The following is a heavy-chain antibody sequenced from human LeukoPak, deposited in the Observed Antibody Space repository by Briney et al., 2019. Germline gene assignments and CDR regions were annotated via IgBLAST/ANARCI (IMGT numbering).Heavy chain of an antibody. Sequence: GASVKVSCKASGYTFTNYYMHWVRQAPGQGLEWVGIINPSGGNTSYARKFQGRVTVTRDTSTSTVYMELRSLRSEDTAVYYCARVYCSGGRCYDSGGDYWGQGTLVTVSS. CDR1: GYTFTNYY. V-gene: IGHV1-46*01. D-gene: IGHD2-15*01. J-gene: IGHJ4*02. CDR2: INPSGGNT. CDR3: ARVYCSGGRCYDSGGDY.